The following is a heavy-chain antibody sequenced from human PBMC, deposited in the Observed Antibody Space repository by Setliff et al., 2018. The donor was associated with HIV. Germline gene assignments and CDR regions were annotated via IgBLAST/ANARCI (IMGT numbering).Heavy chain of an antibody. CDR1: GGSFSDDS. D-gene: IGHD6-19*01. V-gene: IGHV4-34*01. J-gene: IGHJ4*02. CDR3: ATGITVAPDY. Sequence: KTSETLSLTCAVYGGSFSDDSWNWIRQPPGKGLEWIGEINHSGSTNYNPSLKSRVTISVDTSEKQFSLNLSSVTAADTAVYYCATGITVAPDYWGQGTLVTVSS. CDR2: INHSGST.